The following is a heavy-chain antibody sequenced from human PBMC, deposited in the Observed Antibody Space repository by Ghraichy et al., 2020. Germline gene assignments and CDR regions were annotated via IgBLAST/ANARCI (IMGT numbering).Heavy chain of an antibody. CDR2: ISYDGSNK. Sequence: GESLNISCAASGFTFSSYAMHWVRQAPGKGLEWVAVISYDGSNKYYADSVKGRFTISRDNSKNTLYLQMNSLRAEDTAVYYCAREAGIYDSSGYYYPYYFDYWGQGTLVTVSS. D-gene: IGHD3-22*01. CDR3: AREAGIYDSSGYYYPYYFDY. V-gene: IGHV3-30-3*01. J-gene: IGHJ4*02. CDR1: GFTFSSYA.